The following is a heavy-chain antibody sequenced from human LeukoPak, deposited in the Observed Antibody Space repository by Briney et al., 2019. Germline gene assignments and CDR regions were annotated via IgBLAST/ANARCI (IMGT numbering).Heavy chain of an antibody. V-gene: IGHV1-8*01. J-gene: IGHJ6*03. D-gene: IGHD6-13*01. CDR2: MNPNSGNA. CDR3: ARWAATGPYYFYTAD. CDR1: GYTFTSDE. Sequence: GASVKVSCKASGYTFTSDEIHWVRQATGQGLEWMGWMNPNSGNAGYAEKFQGRVTMTRNTSTSTAYMDLSSLRSEDTAVYYCARWAATGPYYFYTADWGKGTTVTVSS.